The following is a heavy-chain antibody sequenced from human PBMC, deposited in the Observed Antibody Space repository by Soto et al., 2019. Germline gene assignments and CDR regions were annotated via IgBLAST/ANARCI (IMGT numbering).Heavy chain of an antibody. D-gene: IGHD5-18*01. CDR1: GFTFSSQW. J-gene: IGHJ4*02. Sequence: EVQLVESGGGLVQPGGSLRLSCTASGFTFSSQWLHWVRQAPGKGLMWISRILNDGTTTNYADSVKGRFTVSRDNAKKTISLQMNNLRAEDTAVYYCATWRGGYTYGLDHWGQGNPVTVSS. V-gene: IGHV3-74*01. CDR3: ATWRGGYTYGLDH. CDR2: ILNDGTTT.